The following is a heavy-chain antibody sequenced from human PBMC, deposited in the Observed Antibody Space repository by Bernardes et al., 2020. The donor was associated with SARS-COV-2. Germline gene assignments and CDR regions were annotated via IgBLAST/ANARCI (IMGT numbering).Heavy chain of an antibody. V-gene: IGHV3-7*01. CDR3: TRDGDGYFDY. CDR2: IKQDGSDK. CDR1: GFTFSTFW. Sequence: GGSLRLSCAASGFTFSTFWMSWVRQAPGKGLEWVSNIKQDGSDKYYVDSVKGRFTISRDNAKNSLYLQMNSMRPEDTAVYFCTRDGDGYFDYWGQGTLVTVSS. J-gene: IGHJ4*02. D-gene: IGHD2-21*01.